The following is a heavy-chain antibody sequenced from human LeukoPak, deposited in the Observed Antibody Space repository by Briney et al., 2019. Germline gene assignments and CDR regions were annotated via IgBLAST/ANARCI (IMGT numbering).Heavy chain of an antibody. CDR1: GYSFTSYW. CDR2: IYPGDSDT. Sequence: PGESLKICCKGSGYSFTSYWIGWVRQMPGKGLEWMVIIYPGDSDTRYSPSFQGQVTISADKSISTAYLQWSSLKASDTAMYYCARGYCSGGRCYQEYFQHWGQGTLVTVSS. CDR3: ARGYCSGGRCYQEYFQH. D-gene: IGHD2-15*01. J-gene: IGHJ1*01. V-gene: IGHV5-51*01.